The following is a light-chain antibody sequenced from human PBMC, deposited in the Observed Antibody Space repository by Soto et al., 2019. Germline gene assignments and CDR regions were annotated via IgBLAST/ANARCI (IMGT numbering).Light chain of an antibody. CDR1: QIVSSY. V-gene: IGKV3-11*01. CDR2: DAS. J-gene: IGKJ5*01. Sequence: EIVLTHPPGTLSLSPGERATLSCRASQIVSSYLAWYQQKPGQAPRLLLYDASNRATGIPARFSGSGSGTDFTLTISSLEPEDFAVYYCQQRSNLPPGFGQVTRLEIK. CDR3: QQRSNLPPG.